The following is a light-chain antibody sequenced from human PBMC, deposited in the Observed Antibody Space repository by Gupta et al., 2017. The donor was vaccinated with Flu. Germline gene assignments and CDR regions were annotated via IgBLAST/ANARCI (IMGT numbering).Light chain of an antibody. CDR2: DAS. J-gene: IGKJ2*01. CDR1: QSVRSY. Sequence: ATLLLSPGERATASCRASQSVRSYLGWYQQKPRQAPRLLIYDASNRDTGIPARFSGSGSGKDLTLTISSREEEDFAVYYCQQRGSWPLSTFGQGTKLEIK. CDR3: QQRGSWPLST. V-gene: IGKV3-11*01.